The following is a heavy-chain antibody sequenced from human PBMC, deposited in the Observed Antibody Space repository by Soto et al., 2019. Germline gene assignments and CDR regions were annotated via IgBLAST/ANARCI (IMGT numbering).Heavy chain of an antibody. CDR1: GFTFSSYS. V-gene: IGHV3-21*01. D-gene: IGHD3-3*01. CDR2: ISSSSSYI. CDR3: AGLPVRYYDFWSGYYETDFDY. J-gene: IGHJ4*02. Sequence: PGGSLRLSCAASGFTFSSYSMNWVRQAPGKGLEWVSSISSSSSYIYYADSVKGRFTISRDNAKNSLYLQMNSLRAEDTAVYYCAGLPVRYYDFWSGYYETDFDYWGQGTLVTVSS.